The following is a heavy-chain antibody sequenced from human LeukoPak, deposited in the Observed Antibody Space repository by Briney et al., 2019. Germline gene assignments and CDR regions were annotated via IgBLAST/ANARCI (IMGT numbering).Heavy chain of an antibody. CDR1: GGSFSGYY. CDR3: ASHDDSSGYYLPNWFGP. Sequence: SETLSLTCAVYGGSFSGYYWSWIRQPPGKGLEWIGEINHSGSTNYNPSLKSRVTISVGTSKNQFSLKLSSVTAADTAVYYCASHDDSSGYYLPNWFGPWGQGTLVTVSS. V-gene: IGHV4-34*01. CDR2: INHSGST. J-gene: IGHJ5*02. D-gene: IGHD3-22*01.